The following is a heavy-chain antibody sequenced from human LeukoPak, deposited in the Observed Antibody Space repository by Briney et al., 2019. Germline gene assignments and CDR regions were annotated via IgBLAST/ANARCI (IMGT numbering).Heavy chain of an antibody. CDR3: ARDSGYYDILTGYPRTDAFDI. J-gene: IGHJ3*02. CDR1: GFTFSSYE. D-gene: IGHD3-9*01. Sequence: PGGSLRLSCAASGFTFSSYEMNWVRQAPGKGLEWVSYISSSSYIYYADSVKGRFTISRDNAKNSLYLQMNSLRAEDTAVYYCARDSGYYDILTGYPRTDAFDIWGQGTMVTVSS. CDR2: ISSSSYI. V-gene: IGHV3-21*05.